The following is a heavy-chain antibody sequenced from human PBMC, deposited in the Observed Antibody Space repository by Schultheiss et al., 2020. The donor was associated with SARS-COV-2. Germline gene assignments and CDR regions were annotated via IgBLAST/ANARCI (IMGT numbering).Heavy chain of an antibody. CDR1: GFTFSSYA. J-gene: IGHJ3*02. V-gene: IGHV3-30-3*01. Sequence: GGSLRLSCAASGFTFSSYAMHWVRQAPGKGLEWVAVISYDGSNKYYADSVKGRFTISRDNSKNTLYLQMNSLRAEDTAVYYCARGVGGVVVVAATPGPSDAFDIWGQGTMVTVSS. D-gene: IGHD2-15*01. CDR2: ISYDGSNK. CDR3: ARGVGGVVVVAATPGPSDAFDI.